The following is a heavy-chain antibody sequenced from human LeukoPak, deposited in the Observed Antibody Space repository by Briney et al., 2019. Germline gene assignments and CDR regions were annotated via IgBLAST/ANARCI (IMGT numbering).Heavy chain of an antibody. Sequence: SETLSLTCTVSGYSISSGYYWGWIRQSPGKGLEWIGFFHHSGSTNYNPSFKSRVTISADTSNNHFSLRLTSVTAADTAVYYCAGGWLPDKNDFWGQGTLVTVSA. CDR3: AGGWLPDKNDF. CDR2: FHHSGST. V-gene: IGHV4-38-2*02. CDR1: GYSISSGYY. J-gene: IGHJ4*02. D-gene: IGHD5-24*01.